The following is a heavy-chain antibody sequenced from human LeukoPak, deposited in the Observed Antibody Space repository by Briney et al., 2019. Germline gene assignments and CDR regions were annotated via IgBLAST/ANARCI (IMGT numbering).Heavy chain of an antibody. CDR1: GGSISSGDYY. Sequence: SETLSLTCTVSGGSISSGDYYWSWIRQPPGKGLEWIGYIYYSGSTYYNPSLKSRVTISVDTSKNQFSLKLSSVTAADTAVYYCARARSYSNYVDYWGQGTLVTVSS. D-gene: IGHD4-11*01. CDR3: ARARSYSNYVDY. CDR2: IYYSGST. J-gene: IGHJ4*02. V-gene: IGHV4-30-4*08.